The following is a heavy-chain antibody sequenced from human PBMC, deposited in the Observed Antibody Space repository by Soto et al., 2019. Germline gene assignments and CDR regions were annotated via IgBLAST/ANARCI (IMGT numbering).Heavy chain of an antibody. J-gene: IGHJ4*02. D-gene: IGHD3-3*01. Sequence: ASVKVSCKASGYTFTSYGISWVRQAPGQGLEWMGWISAYNGNTNYAQKLQGRVTMTTDTSTSTAYMELRSLRSDDTAVYYCARALNYDFWSGPSIYWGQGTLVTVSS. CDR1: GYTFTSYG. CDR3: ARALNYDFWSGPSIY. CDR2: ISAYNGNT. V-gene: IGHV1-18*01.